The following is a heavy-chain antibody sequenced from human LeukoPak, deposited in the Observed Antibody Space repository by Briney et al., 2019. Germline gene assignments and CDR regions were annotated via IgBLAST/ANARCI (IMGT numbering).Heavy chain of an antibody. Sequence: SETLSLTCAVYGGSFSGYYWSWIRQAAGKGLEWIGRIYTSGSTNYNPSLKSRVTMSVDTSKNQFSLKLSSVTAADTAVYYCARAASSGWGARFDYWGQGTLVTVSS. D-gene: IGHD6-19*01. CDR1: GGSFSGYY. V-gene: IGHV4-59*10. CDR2: IYTSGST. J-gene: IGHJ4*02. CDR3: ARAASSGWGARFDY.